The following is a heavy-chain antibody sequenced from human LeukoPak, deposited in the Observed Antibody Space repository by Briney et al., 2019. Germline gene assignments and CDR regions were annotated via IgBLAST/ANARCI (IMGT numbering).Heavy chain of an antibody. CDR2: IYNSGST. D-gene: IGHD2-2*01. V-gene: IGHV4-39*01. J-gene: IGHJ4*02. CDR1: GGSISSSNYY. CDR3: ASDCSSTSCYGSDY. Sequence: NPSETLSLTCTVSGGSISSSNYYWGWIRQPPGKGLEWIGSIYNSGSTYYNPSLKSRVTISVDTSKNQFSLKLSSVTAAYTAVYYCASDCSSTSCYGSDYWGQGTLVTVSS.